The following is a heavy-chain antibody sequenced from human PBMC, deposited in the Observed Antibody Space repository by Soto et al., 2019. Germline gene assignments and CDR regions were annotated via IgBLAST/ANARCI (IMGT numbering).Heavy chain of an antibody. D-gene: IGHD3-22*01. CDR2: IDWDDGK. J-gene: IGHJ4*02. V-gene: IGHV2-70*11. CDR1: GFSLSTTGKC. CDR3: ARTGACYDGSPFDS. Sequence: SGPTLVNPTQTLKLTCTFSGFSLSTTGKCVSWIRQPPGKALEWLARIDWDDGKYYTRSLKTRLTISKDTSKNQVALAVSNMDLVDTATYYCARTGACYDGSPFDSWGQGPLVPV.